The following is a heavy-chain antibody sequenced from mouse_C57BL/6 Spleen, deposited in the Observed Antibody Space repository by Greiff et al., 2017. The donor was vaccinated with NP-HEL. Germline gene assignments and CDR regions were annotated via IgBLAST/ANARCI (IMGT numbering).Heavy chain of an antibody. V-gene: IGHV1-59*01. CDR3: ARFVYGNYGYFDV. D-gene: IGHD2-1*01. J-gene: IGHJ1*03. CDR2: IDPSDSYT. CDR1: GYTFTSYW. Sequence: VQLQQPGAELVRPGTSVKLSCKASGYTFTSYWMHWVKQRPGQGLEWIGVIDPSDSYTNYNQKFKGKATLTVDTASSTAYMQLSSLTSEDSAVYDCARFVYGNYGYFDVWGTGTTVTVSS.